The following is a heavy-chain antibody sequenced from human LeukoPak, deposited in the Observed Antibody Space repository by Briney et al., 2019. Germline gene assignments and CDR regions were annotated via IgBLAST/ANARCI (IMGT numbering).Heavy chain of an antibody. V-gene: IGHV3-48*03. J-gene: IGHJ4*02. CDR1: GFTFSDYE. Sequence: GGSLRLSCAASGFTFSDYEMNWVRQAPGKGLEWILHISTSGSIIHYADSVKGRFTISRDNARNSLYLQMNSLRAEDTAVYYCARDSQAYCSGGRCSMFDYWGQGNLVTVSS. D-gene: IGHD2-15*01. CDR3: ARDSQAYCSGGRCSMFDY. CDR2: ISTSGSII.